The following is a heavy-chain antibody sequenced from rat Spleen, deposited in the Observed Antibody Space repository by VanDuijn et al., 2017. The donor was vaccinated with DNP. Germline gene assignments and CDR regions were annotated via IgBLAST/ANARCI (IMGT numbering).Heavy chain of an antibody. CDR2: ITSSVGST. Sequence: EVQLVESGGGLVQPGRSLKLSCVASGFTFSNYWMTWIRQVPGKGLEWVASITSSVGSTYYPDSVKGRFTISRDNAKNTLYLQMNSLRSEDTATYYCATLTTEGIVRIPWFAYWGQGTLVTVSS. D-gene: IGHD1-11*01. CDR1: GFTFSNYW. J-gene: IGHJ3*01. V-gene: IGHV5-31*01. CDR3: ATLTTEGIVRIPWFAY.